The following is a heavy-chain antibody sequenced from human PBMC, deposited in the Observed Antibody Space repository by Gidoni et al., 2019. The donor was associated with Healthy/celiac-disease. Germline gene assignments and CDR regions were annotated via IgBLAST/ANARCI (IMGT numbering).Heavy chain of an antibody. V-gene: IGHV3-9*01. CDR3: AKDTLLLTMIVVGGAFDI. Sequence: EVQLVESGGGLVQPGRSLRLSCAASGFTFDDYAMHWVRQAPGKGLEWVSGISWNSGSIGYADSVKGRFTISRDNAKNSLYLQMNSLRAEDTALYYCAKDTLLLTMIVVGGAFDIWGQGTMVTVSS. D-gene: IGHD3-22*01. J-gene: IGHJ3*02. CDR1: GFTFDDYA. CDR2: ISWNSGSI.